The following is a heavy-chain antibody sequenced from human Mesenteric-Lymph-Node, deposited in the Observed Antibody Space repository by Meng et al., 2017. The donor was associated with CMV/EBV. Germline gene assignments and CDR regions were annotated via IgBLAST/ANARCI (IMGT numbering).Heavy chain of an antibody. CDR1: GFTFSNYG. Sequence: GESLKISCAASGFTFSNYGVHWVRQAPGKGLEWVTFIRYDGSNKYYADSVKGRFTISRDNSKNTLYLQMNSLRAEDTAVYYCAKDSIVVVPAANYYGMDVWGQGTTVTVSS. V-gene: IGHV3-30*02. D-gene: IGHD2-2*01. CDR2: IRYDGSNK. CDR3: AKDSIVVVPAANYYGMDV. J-gene: IGHJ6*02.